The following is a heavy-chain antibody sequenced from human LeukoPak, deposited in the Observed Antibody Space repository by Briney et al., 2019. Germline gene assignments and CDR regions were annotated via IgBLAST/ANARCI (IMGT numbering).Heavy chain of an antibody. D-gene: IGHD3-22*01. CDR2: IYPGDSDT. CDR3: ARLLLRQAQGYYDSSGYYYFDY. Sequence: SGESLKISCKGSGYSFTSYWIGWVRQMPGKGLEWMGIIYPGDSDTRYSPSFQGQVTISADKSISTAYLQWSSLKASDTAMYYCARLLLRQAQGYYDSSGYYYFDYWGQGTLVTVSS. V-gene: IGHV5-51*01. CDR1: GYSFTSYW. J-gene: IGHJ4*02.